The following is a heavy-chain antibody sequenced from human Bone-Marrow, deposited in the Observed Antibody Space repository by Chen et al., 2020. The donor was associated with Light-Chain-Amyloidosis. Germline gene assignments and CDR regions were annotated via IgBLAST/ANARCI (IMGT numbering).Heavy chain of an antibody. J-gene: IGHJ4*02. V-gene: IGHV3-53*04. Sequence: EVQLVESGGGLVQPGGSLRLSCAASGFIVSNNYMNCVRQAPGKGLECVSFIYSGGTTYNATPVRGQFTISRHNSKTTLFLQSNTLGAEDTAVFYCVRGGNWGQGTLVTVSS. CDR2: IYSGGTT. CDR3: VRGGN. CDR1: GFIVSNNY. D-gene: IGHD3-16*01.